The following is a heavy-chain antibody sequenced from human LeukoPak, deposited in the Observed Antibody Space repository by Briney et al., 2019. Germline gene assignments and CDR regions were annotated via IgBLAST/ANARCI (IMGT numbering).Heavy chain of an antibody. J-gene: IGHJ5*02. V-gene: IGHV4-39*07. CDR3: AREARWDVVATGATNNWFDP. CDR2: IYHSGNT. Sequence: PSETLSLTCTVSGGSISSSSYYWGWIRQPPGKGLELIGSIYHSGNTYYNPSLKSRVTISVDMSKNQFSLKLSSVTAADTAIYYCAREARWDVVATGATNNWFDPWGQGTLVTVSS. D-gene: IGHD5-12*01. CDR1: GGSISSSSYY.